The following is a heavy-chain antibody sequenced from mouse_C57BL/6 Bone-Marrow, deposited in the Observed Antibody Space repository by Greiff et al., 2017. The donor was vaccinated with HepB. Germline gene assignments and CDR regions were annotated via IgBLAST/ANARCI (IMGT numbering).Heavy chain of an antibody. CDR3: ARYAPRGRNYFDY. V-gene: IGHV1-64*01. CDR1: GYTFTSYW. Sequence: QVQLQHPGAELVKPGASVKLSCKASGYTFTSYWMHWVKQRPGQGLEWIGMIHPNSGSTNYNEKFKSKATLTVDKSSSTAYMQLSSLTSEDSAVYYCARYAPRGRNYFDYWGQGTTLTVSS. J-gene: IGHJ2*01. D-gene: IGHD2-14*01. CDR2: IHPNSGST.